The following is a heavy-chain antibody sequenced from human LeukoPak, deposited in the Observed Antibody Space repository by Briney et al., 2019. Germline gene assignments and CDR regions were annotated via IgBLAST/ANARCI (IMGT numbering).Heavy chain of an antibody. CDR3: AXPXXIGXGXXXXH. V-gene: IGHV4-39*01. Sequence: CXVSGGSISSTSYFWGWIRQPPGKGLEWIGTIYYSGSTYYNPSLESRVTISVDTSKNQFSLKLSSVTAAGTAVYYXAXPXXIGXGXXXXHWGQGXLXTVSS. J-gene: IGHJ4*02. D-gene: IGHD3-10*01. CDR1: GGSISSTSYF. CDR2: IYYSGST.